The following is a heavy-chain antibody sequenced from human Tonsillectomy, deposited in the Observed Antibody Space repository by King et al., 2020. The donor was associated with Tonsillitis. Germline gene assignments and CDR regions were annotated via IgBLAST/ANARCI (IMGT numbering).Heavy chain of an antibody. CDR3: TRDKSYYYDTSDRTDWFDP. V-gene: IGHV6-1*01. CDR2: TYYRSKWYH. J-gene: IGHJ5*02. D-gene: IGHD3-22*01. CDR1: GDSVSSNSAA. Sequence: VQLQQSGPGLVKPSQTLSLTCALSGDSVSSNSAAWNWIRQSPSRGLEWLGRTYYRSKWYHDYAVSVESRITISPDTSKNQFSLQLNSVTPEDTAVYYCTRDKSYYYDTSDRTDWFDPWGQGTLVTVSS.